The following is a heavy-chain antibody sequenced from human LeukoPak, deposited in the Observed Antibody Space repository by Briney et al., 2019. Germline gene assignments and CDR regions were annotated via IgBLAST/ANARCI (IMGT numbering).Heavy chain of an antibody. CDR1: GFTFSSYA. V-gene: IGHV3-30*04. Sequence: HPGGSLRLSCTASGFTFSSYAMHWVRQAPGKGLEWVAVISYDGSNKYYAGSVKGRFTISRDNSKNTLYLQMNSLRAEDTAVYYCARDRYYGSQTAGYFDYWGQGTLVTVSS. J-gene: IGHJ4*02. CDR3: ARDRYYGSQTAGYFDY. D-gene: IGHD3-10*01. CDR2: ISYDGSNK.